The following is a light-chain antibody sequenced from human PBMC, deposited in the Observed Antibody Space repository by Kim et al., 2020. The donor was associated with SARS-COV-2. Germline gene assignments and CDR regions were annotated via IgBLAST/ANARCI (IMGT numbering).Light chain of an antibody. CDR3: QKYNSVPLT. J-gene: IGKJ4*01. CDR1: QAISNY. Sequence: GDRVPITCRASQAISNYLAWYQQKPGRVPQLLIYAASTLQSGVPSRFSGSGSGAEFTLTISSLQPEDVGTYYCQKYNSVPLTFGGGTKVEIK. V-gene: IGKV1-27*01. CDR2: AAS.